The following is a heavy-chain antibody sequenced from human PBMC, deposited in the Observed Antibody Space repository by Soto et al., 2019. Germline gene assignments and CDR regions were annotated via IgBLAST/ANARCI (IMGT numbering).Heavy chain of an antibody. CDR3: ARDGTGCSGGSCFED. D-gene: IGHD2-15*01. CDR2: IIRIFGIA. Sequence: QVQLVQSGAEVKKPGSSVKVSCKASGGTFSSYTISWVRQAPGQGLEWMGRIIRIFGIANYAQKFQGRVTITADKSTITAYMELSTLRSEDTAVYYCARDGTGCSGGSCFEDWGQGTLVTVSS. CDR1: GGTFSSYT. J-gene: IGHJ4*02. V-gene: IGHV1-69*08.